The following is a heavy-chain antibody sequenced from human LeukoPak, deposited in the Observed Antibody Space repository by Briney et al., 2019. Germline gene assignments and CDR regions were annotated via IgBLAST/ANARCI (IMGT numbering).Heavy chain of an antibody. CDR3: AKDVRQWLITYYYFEI. V-gene: IGHV3-30*18. D-gene: IGHD6-19*01. Sequence: GGSLRLSCAASGFTFSSFGMHWVRQAPGKGLEWVAVISYDGNNKYYADSVRGRFTISRDNSQNTLFVQMNSLRAEDTAVYFCAKDVRQWLITYYYFEIWGQGTLVTVSS. J-gene: IGHJ4*02. CDR1: GFTFSSFG. CDR2: ISYDGNNK.